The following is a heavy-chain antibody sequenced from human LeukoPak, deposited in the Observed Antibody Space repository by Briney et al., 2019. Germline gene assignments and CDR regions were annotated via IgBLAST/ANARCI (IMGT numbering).Heavy chain of an antibody. CDR2: IKQDGSER. V-gene: IGHV3-7*01. Sequence: GGSLRLSCAASGFTFSSYWMSWVRQAPGKGLEWVASIKQDGSERYYVDSVKGRFTISRDNAKNSLHLQMNSLRAEDTAVYYCARGPTPSFYYGSGSYYSLDYWGQGTLVTVSS. CDR3: ARGPTPSFYYGSGSYYSLDY. D-gene: IGHD3-10*01. J-gene: IGHJ4*02. CDR1: GFTFSSYW.